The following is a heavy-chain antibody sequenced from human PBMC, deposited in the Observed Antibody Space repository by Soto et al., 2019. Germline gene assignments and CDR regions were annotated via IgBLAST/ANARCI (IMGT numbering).Heavy chain of an antibody. Sequence: EVQLVQSGGGLVQPGGSLRLSCGASGFAFSNYWMHWVRQVPGKGLVWVSRINGDGSDIKYADSVKGRFTISRDNAKNTVYLQMNSLRAEDTAVYYCARDQSTGDWCDAWGQGTLVTVSS. V-gene: IGHV3-74*03. CDR2: INGDGSDI. CDR1: GFAFSNYW. CDR3: ARDQSTGDWCDA. D-gene: IGHD2-2*01. J-gene: IGHJ5*02.